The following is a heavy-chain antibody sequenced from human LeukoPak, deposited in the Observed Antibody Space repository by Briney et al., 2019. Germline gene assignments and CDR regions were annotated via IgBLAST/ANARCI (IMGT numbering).Heavy chain of an antibody. CDR1: GFTFSKYA. J-gene: IGHJ4*02. V-gene: IGHV3-23*01. CDR3: ARAADGVVVVAALDY. D-gene: IGHD2-15*01. CDR2: IIASGGVT. Sequence: GGSLPLSCASSGFTFSKYAMTWVRPAPGKGLEWVSGIIASGGVTSYADSVKGRFTISRDNSKNTLYLQMNSLRAEDTAVYYCARAADGVVVVAALDYWGQGTLVTVSS.